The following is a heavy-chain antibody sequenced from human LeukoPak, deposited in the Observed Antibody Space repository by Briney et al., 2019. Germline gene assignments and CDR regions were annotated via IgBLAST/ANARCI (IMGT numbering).Heavy chain of an antibody. J-gene: IGHJ2*01. CDR2: IYYGGST. CDR1: GGSISRNSDY. Sequence: SETLSLTCTVSGGSISRNSDYWGWIRQPPGKGLEWIGSIYYGGSTYYNPSLKSRVTMSVDTSSNQFSLRLSSVTAADSAVYYCARAPCSGGSCQYWYFDLWGRGTLVTVSS. D-gene: IGHD2-15*01. CDR3: ARAPCSGGSCQYWYFDL. V-gene: IGHV4-39*07.